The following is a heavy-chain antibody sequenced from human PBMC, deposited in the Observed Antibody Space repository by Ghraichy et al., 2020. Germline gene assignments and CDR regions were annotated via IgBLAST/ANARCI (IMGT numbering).Heavy chain of an antibody. CDR1: GFSFSRYW. J-gene: IGHJ4*02. D-gene: IGHD5-24*01. CDR2: IKQDGSEK. Sequence: GGSLRLSCVASGFSFSRYWMSWVRQAPGKGLEWVANIKQDGSEKYYVDSVKGRFAISRDNAKNALSLQMNSLRAEETAVYYCARDRDGDLDFWGQGTRVTVSS. V-gene: IGHV3-7*03. CDR3: ARDRDGDLDF.